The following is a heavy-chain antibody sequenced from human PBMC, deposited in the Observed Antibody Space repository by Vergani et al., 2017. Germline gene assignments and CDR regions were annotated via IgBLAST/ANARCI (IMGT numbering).Heavy chain of an antibody. CDR2: ISAYNGNT. CDR3: ARVLSSGYSYGYYFDY. V-gene: IGHV1-18*01. CDR1: SHTFQTYG. D-gene: IGHD5-18*01. Sequence: QVQLVQSGSELKKPGASVSVSCKGSSHTFQTYGISWVRQAPGQGLEWMGWISAYNGNTNYAQKLQGRVTMTTDTSTSTAYMELRSLRSDDTAVYYCARVLSSGYSYGYYFDYWGQGTLVTVSS. J-gene: IGHJ4*02.